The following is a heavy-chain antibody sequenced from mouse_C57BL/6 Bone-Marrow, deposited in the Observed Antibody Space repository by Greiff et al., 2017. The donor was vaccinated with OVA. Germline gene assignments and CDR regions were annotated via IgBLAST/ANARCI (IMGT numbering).Heavy chain of an antibody. Sequence: EVQLVESGGDLVKPGGSLKLSCAASGFTFSSYGMSWVRPPPDKRLEWVATISSGGSYTYYPDSVKGRFTISRDNAKNSLYLQMSSLKSEDRAMDYCARHGDYGSFFGDWGQGTTLTVSS. D-gene: IGHD1-1*01. J-gene: IGHJ2*01. CDR2: ISSGGSYT. V-gene: IGHV5-6*01. CDR3: ARHGDYGSFFGD. CDR1: GFTFSSYG.